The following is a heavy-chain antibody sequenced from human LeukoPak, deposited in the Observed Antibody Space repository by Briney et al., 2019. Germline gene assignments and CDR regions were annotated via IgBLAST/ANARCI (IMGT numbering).Heavy chain of an antibody. J-gene: IGHJ4*02. D-gene: IGHD6-13*01. V-gene: IGHV3-64D*06. Sequence: PGGSLRLSCSASGFTFSSYAMHWVRQAPGKGLEYVSAISSNGGSTYYADSVKGRFTISRDNSKNTLYLRMSSLRAEDTAVYYCVKVLDLEHSSGWYGPFDYWGQGTLVTVSS. CDR2: ISSNGGST. CDR1: GFTFSSYA. CDR3: VKVLDLEHSSGWYGPFDY.